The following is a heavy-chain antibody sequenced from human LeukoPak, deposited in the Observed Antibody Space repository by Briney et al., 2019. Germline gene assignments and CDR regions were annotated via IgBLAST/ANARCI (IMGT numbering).Heavy chain of an antibody. CDR1: RFTFSSYW. CDR2: INSDGCST. Sequence: GGSLRLFCAASRFTFSSYWMHWVRQAPGKGLVWVSRINSDGCSTSYADSVKGRFTISRDNAKNTLCLQMNSLRAEDTAVYYCAGGPDCSSTSCIYFDYWGQGTLVTVSS. CDR3: AGGPDCSSTSCIYFDY. V-gene: IGHV3-74*01. J-gene: IGHJ4*02. D-gene: IGHD2-2*01.